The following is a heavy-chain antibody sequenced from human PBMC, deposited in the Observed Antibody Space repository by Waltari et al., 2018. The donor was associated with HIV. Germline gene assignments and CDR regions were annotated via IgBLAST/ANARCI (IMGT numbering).Heavy chain of an antibody. CDR2: IWYEGSNK. D-gene: IGHD1-7*01. V-gene: IGHV3-33*01. Sequence: QVQLVESGGGVVQPGRSLRRSCAASGFTFSSYGMPWVRQAPGKGLEWVAVIWYEGSNKYYADSVKGRFTISRDNSKNTLYLQMNSLRAEDTAVYYCARDQTGTTYGYYYYGMDVWGQGTTVTVSS. CDR1: GFTFSSYG. CDR3: ARDQTGTTYGYYYYGMDV. J-gene: IGHJ6*02.